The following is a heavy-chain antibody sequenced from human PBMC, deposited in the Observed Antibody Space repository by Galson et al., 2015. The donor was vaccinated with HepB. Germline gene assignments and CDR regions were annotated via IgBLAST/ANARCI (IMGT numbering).Heavy chain of an antibody. J-gene: IGHJ3*02. CDR2: IIPIFGTA. CDR3: ATSTYYDFWSGYYRQGAFDI. Sequence: SVKVSCKASGGTFSSNAISWVRQAPGQGLGWMGGIIPIFGTANYAQKFQGRVTITADESTSTAYMELSSLRSEDTAVYYCATSTYYDFWSGYYRQGAFDIWGQGTMVTVSS. D-gene: IGHD3-3*01. V-gene: IGHV1-69*13. CDR1: GGTFSSNA.